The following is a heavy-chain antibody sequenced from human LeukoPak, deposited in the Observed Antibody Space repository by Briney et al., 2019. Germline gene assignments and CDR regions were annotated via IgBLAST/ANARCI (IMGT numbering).Heavy chain of an antibody. CDR3: ATLKYSSSYGAFDY. CDR2: INPNSGGT. J-gene: IGHJ4*02. D-gene: IGHD6-6*01. CDR1: GYTFTRYY. V-gene: IGHV1-2*02. Sequence: ASVNVSCKASGYTFTRYYMHWVRQAPGQGLEWMGWINPNSGGTNYAQKFQGRVTMTRDTSISTAYMELSRLRSDDTAVYYCATLKYSSSYGAFDYWGQGTLVTVSS.